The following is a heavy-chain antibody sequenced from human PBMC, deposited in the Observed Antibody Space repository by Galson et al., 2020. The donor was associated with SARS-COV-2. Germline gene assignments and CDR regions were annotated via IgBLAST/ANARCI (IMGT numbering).Heavy chain of an antibody. V-gene: IGHV3-23*01. CDR2: ISGSGGST. D-gene: IGHD6-13*01. CDR1: GFTFSSYA. CDR3: ANLIAAAGIDY. J-gene: IGHJ4*02. Sequence: GESLKISCAASGFTFSSYAMSWVRQAPGKGLEWVSAISGSGGSTYYADSVKGRFTISRDNSKNTLYLQMNSLRAEDTAVYYCANLIAAAGIDYWGQGTLVTVSS.